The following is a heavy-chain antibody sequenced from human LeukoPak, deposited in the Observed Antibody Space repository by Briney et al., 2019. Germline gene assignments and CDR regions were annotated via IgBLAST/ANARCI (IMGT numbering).Heavy chain of an antibody. J-gene: IGHJ4*02. V-gene: IGHV3-21*01. Sequence: GGSLRLSCAASGFTFSSYWMNWVRQAPGKGLEWVSSISSSSSYIYYADSVKGRFTISRDDAKNSLYLQMNSLRAEDTAVYYCARVTVAGIDYWGQGTLVTVSS. CDR1: GFTFSSYW. CDR2: ISSSSSYI. CDR3: ARVTVAGIDY. D-gene: IGHD6-19*01.